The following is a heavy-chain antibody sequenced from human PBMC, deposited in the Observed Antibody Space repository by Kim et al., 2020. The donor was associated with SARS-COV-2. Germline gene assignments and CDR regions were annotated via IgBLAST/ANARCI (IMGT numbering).Heavy chain of an antibody. J-gene: IGHJ4*02. Sequence: SVKGRCTISSDNAKNTLYLQMSSLRAEDTAVYYCARGMGVVVAATPCFDYWGQGTLVTVSS. CDR3: ARGMGVVVAATPCFDY. D-gene: IGHD2-15*01. V-gene: IGHV3-23*01.